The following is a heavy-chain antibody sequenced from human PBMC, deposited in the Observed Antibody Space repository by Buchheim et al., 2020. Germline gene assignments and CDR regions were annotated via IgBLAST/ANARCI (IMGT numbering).Heavy chain of an antibody. CDR2: ISYDGSNK. CDR1: GFTFSSYG. J-gene: IGHJ4*03. V-gene: IGHV3-30*18. Sequence: QVQLVDSGGGVVQPGKSLRLPCAASGFTFSSYGMHWVRQAPGKGLEWVAVISYDGSNKYYADSVKGRFTIPRDNSKNTLYLQVNSLRAKDTAVYYCAKDDPIPRYYFDCWGQGTL. CDR3: AKDDPIPRYYFDC.